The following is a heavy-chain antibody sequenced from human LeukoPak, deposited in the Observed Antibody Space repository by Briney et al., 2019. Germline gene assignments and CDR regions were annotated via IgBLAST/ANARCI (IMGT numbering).Heavy chain of an antibody. CDR3: ASHGTSDGFDI. CDR1: GFTFSTYW. V-gene: IGHV3-7*05. CDR2: IKQDGSEK. Sequence: PGGSLRLSCAASGFTFSTYWMTWVRQTPGKGLEWVANIKQDGSEKFYVESVKGRFTISRDNAKNSVFLQMNSLRAGDTAVYYCASHGTSDGFDIWGQGTMVTVSS. J-gene: IGHJ3*02. D-gene: IGHD1-1*01.